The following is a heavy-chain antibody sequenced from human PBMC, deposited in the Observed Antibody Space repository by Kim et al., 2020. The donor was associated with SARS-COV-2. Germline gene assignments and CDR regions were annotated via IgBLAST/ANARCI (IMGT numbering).Heavy chain of an antibody. Sequence: GGSLRLSCAASGFTFSSYGMHWVRQAPGKGLEWVAVISYDGSNKYYADSVKGRFTISRDNSKNTLYLQMNSLRAEDTAVYYCAKDHKRYFDWLLGGGYFDLWGRGTLVTVSS. D-gene: IGHD3-9*01. CDR3: AKDHKRYFDWLLGGGYFDL. J-gene: IGHJ2*01. V-gene: IGHV3-30*18. CDR1: GFTFSSYG. CDR2: ISYDGSNK.